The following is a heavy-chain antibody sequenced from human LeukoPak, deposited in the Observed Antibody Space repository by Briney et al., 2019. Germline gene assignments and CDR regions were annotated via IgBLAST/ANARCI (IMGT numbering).Heavy chain of an antibody. CDR2: IYYSGST. D-gene: IGHD1-26*01. CDR3: ARRYSGSYSNWFDP. V-gene: IGHV4-59*08. Sequence: PSETLSLTCTVSGGSISSYYWSWIRQPPGKGLEWIGHIYYSGSTNYNPSLKSRVTISVDTSKNQFSLKLSSVTAADTAVYYCARRYSGSYSNWFDPWGQGTLVTVSS. CDR1: GGSISSYY. J-gene: IGHJ5*02.